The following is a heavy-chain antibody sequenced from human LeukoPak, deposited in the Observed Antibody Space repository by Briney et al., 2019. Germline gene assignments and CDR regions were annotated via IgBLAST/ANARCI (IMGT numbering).Heavy chain of an antibody. CDR2: ISAYNGNT. CDR1: GYTFTSYG. Sequence: ASVKVSCKASGYTFTSYGISWVRQAPGQGLEWMGWISAYNGNTNYAQKFQGRVTMTEDTSTDTAYMELSSLRSEDTAVYYCATGILTGYYSYWGQGTLVTVSS. CDR3: ATGILTGYYSY. D-gene: IGHD3-9*01. V-gene: IGHV1-18*01. J-gene: IGHJ4*02.